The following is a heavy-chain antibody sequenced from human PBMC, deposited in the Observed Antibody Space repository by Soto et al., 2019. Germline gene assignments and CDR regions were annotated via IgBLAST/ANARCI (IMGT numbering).Heavy chain of an antibody. CDR2: MRANSGDT. J-gene: IGHJ5*02. V-gene: IGHV1-8*01. Sequence: QVQLVQPGAEVRKPGASVKVSCKASGDTFTYFDFNWVRQATGQGLEWIGWMRANSGDTGHAQKFQGRVSMTRDTSMSTAYMELSSLRAEDTAVYYCARYIYGQGFKAWGQGTLVFVSS. CDR1: GDTFTYFD. CDR3: ARYIYGQGFKA. D-gene: IGHD3-3*02.